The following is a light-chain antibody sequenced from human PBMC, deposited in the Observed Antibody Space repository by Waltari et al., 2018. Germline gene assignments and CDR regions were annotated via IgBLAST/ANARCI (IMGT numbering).Light chain of an antibody. CDR1: QSVSSSY. J-gene: IGKJ1*01. CDR3: QEYDDSPPWT. V-gene: IGKV3-20*01. CDR2: GAS. Sequence: EIVLTQSPGTLSLSPGERATLSCRVSQSVSSSYLAWYQQKPGQAPRLLIYGASSRATGSPDRFSGSGSGTDFTLTISRLEPEDFAVYYCQEYDDSPPWTFGRGTKVEIK.